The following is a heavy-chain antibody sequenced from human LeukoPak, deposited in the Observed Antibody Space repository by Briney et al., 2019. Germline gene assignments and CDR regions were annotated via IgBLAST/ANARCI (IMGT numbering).Heavy chain of an antibody. CDR1: GGSISSYY. V-gene: IGHV4-59*01. CDR3: ASSGSWYKDYYGMDV. J-gene: IGHJ6*02. Sequence: SETLSLTCTVSGGSISSYYWSWIRQPPGKGLEWIGYIYYSGSTNYNPSLKSRVTISVDTSKNQFSLKLSSVTAADTAVYYCASSGSWYKDYYGMDVWGQGTTVTVSS. D-gene: IGHD6-13*01. CDR2: IYYSGST.